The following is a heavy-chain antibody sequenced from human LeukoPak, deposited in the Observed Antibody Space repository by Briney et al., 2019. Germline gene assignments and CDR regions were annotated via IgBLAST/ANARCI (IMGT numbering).Heavy chain of an antibody. CDR1: GGSVTSTNW. J-gene: IGHJ4*02. Sequence: SETLSLTCDVSGGSVTSTNWWTWFRQPPGKGLEWIGEVHLDGRTNYNPSLNGRVTMSLDESSNQLSLKLTSVTAADTAIYYCSRESGAFCPFGYWGQGTLVIVPS. D-gene: IGHD1-26*01. CDR2: VHLDGRT. CDR3: SRESGAFCPFGY. V-gene: IGHV4-4*02.